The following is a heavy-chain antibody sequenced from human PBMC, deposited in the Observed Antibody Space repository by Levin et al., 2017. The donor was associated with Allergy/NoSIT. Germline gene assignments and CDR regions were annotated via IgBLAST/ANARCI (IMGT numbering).Heavy chain of an antibody. D-gene: IGHD6-19*01. CDR1: GFTFSSYA. V-gene: IGHV3-23*01. J-gene: IGHJ4*02. CDR2: ISGSGGST. Sequence: GESLKISCAASGFTFSSYAMSWVRQAPGKGLEWVSAISGSGGSTYYADSVKGRFTISRDNSKNTLYLQMNSLRAEDTAVYYCAKRSNSGWLLTTLDYWGQGTLVTVSS. CDR3: AKRSNSGWLLTTLDY.